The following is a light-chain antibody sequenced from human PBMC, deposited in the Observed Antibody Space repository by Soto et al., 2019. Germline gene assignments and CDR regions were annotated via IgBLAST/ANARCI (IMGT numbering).Light chain of an antibody. J-gene: IGKJ1*01. V-gene: IGKV3-20*01. Sequence: EIVLTQSPGTLSLSPGERATLSCRASQSVSSSYLAWYQQKPGQTPRRLIYGASSRATGIPDRFSGSGSGTDFTLTISRLEPEDFAVYYCQQYDSSPWTFGQGTKVEIK. CDR1: QSVSSSY. CDR3: QQYDSSPWT. CDR2: GAS.